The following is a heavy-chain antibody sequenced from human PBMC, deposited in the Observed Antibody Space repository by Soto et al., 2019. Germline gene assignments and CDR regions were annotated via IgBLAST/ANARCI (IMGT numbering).Heavy chain of an antibody. D-gene: IGHD6-19*01. J-gene: IGHJ4*02. CDR1: GYSFTSYW. CDR3: ARTAYSSGWYFDY. Sequence: GESLKISCQGSGYSFTSYWIGWVRQMPGKGLEWMGIIYPGDSDTRYSPSSQGQVTISADKSISTAYLQWSSLKASDTAMYYCARTAYSSGWYFDYWGQGTLVTVSS. V-gene: IGHV5-51*01. CDR2: IYPGDSDT.